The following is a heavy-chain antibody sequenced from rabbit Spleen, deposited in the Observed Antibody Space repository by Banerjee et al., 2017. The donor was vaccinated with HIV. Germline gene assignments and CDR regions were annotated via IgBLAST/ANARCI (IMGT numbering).Heavy chain of an antibody. CDR3: ARDTGTSFSSYGMDL. CDR1: GFSFNSNYW. D-gene: IGHD8-1*01. J-gene: IGHJ6*01. CDR2: IAGSSSGFT. V-gene: IGHV1S45*01. Sequence: QEQLEESGGDLVKPGASLTLTCTASGFSFNSNYWMCWVRQAPGKGLEWISCIAGSSSGFTYSATWAKGRFTCSKTSSTTVTLQMISLTAADTATYFCARDTGTSFSSYGMDLWAQGPWSPS.